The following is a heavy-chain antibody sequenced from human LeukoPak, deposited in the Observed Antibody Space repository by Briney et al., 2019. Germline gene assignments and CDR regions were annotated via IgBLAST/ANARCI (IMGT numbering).Heavy chain of an antibody. D-gene: IGHD3-10*01. J-gene: IGHJ3*02. CDR3: ATDYGSVPSAFDI. V-gene: IGHV1-69*05. CDR2: IIPIFGTA. Sequence: SVKVSCKASGGTFSSYAISWVRQAPGQGLEWMGGIIPIFGTANYAQKFQGRVTITTDESTSTAYMELSSLRSEDTAVYYCATDYGSVPSAFDIWGQGTMVTVSS. CDR1: GGTFSSYA.